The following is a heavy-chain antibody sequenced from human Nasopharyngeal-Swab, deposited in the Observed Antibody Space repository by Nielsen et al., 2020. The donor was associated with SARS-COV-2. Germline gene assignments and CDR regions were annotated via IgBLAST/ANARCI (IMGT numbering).Heavy chain of an antibody. Sequence: SETLSLTCTVSGVSISSYYWSWIRQPPGKGLEWIGYIYYSGSTNYNPSLKSRVTISVDTSKNQFSLKLSSVTAADTAVYYCARGGRITIIDYWGQGTLVTVSS. CDR2: IYYSGST. D-gene: IGHD3-3*01. CDR1: GVSISSYY. V-gene: IGHV4-59*01. CDR3: ARGGRITIIDY. J-gene: IGHJ4*02.